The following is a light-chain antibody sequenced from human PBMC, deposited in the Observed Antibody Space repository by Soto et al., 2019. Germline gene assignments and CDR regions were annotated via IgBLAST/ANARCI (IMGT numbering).Light chain of an antibody. Sequence: QSALTQPPSASGSPGQSVTISCTGTSSDVGGYNYVSWYQQHPGKVPKLMVXXXXXXXXXXXXXXXGSKSGNTASLTVSGXQAEXXADYYCTSYAGGNNVFGTGTKVTVL. CDR3: TSYAGGNNV. CDR2: XXX. V-gene: IGLV2-8*01. J-gene: IGLJ1*01. CDR1: SSDVGGYNY.